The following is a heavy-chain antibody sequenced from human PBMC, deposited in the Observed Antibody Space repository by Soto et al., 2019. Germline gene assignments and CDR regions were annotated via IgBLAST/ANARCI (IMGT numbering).Heavy chain of an antibody. CDR2: ISAYNGNA. CDR1: GYTFTSYR. V-gene: IGHV1-18*04. CDR3: ARDQIVVVVAANPFDD. Sequence: ASVKVSFKASGYTFTSYRIGWVRQAPGQGLEWMGWISAYNGNANYAQKLQGRVTMTTDTSTSTAYMELRSLRSDDTAVYYCARDQIVVVVAANPFDDWGQGTLVTVS. J-gene: IGHJ4*02. D-gene: IGHD2-15*01.